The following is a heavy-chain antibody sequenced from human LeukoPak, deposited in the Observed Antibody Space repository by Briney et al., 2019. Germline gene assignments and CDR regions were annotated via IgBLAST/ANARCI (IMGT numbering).Heavy chain of an antibody. J-gene: IGHJ5*02. V-gene: IGHV5-51*01. CDR1: GSSFTSYW. CDR2: IYPGDSDT. CDR3: ARHESTRWFDP. Sequence: GASLKISSKGSGSSFTSYWIGWVRPMPGKGLEWMGIIYPGDSDTRSSPSFQGQVTISADKSISTAYLQWSSLKASDTAMYYCARHESTRWFDPWGQGTLVTVSS.